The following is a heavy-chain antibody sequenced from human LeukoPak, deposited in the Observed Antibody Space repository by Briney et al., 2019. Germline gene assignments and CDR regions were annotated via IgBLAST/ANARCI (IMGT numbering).Heavy chain of an antibody. Sequence: ASVKVSCKASGYTFGTYAIHWVRQAPGQRPEWMGWINAGSGNTKSSQKFQGRVTITRDKSATTAYMELSSLRSEDTAVYYCARTQGGYDFAAFDIWGQGTVVIVSS. D-gene: IGHD5-12*01. CDR1: GYTFGTYA. CDR2: INAGSGNT. CDR3: ARTQGGYDFAAFDI. J-gene: IGHJ3*02. V-gene: IGHV1-3*01.